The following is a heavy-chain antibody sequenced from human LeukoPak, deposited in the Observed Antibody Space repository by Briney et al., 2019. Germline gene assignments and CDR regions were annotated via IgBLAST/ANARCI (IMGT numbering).Heavy chain of an antibody. Sequence: AGGSLRLSCAASGFSFSDYYMIWIRQAPGKGLEWVSYINNSGSPIYYADSVKGRFTISRDNAKNSLYLQMNSLRAEDTAVYYCGRDEPISMVRGVIDYWGQGTLVTVSS. V-gene: IGHV3-11*01. J-gene: IGHJ4*02. D-gene: IGHD3-10*01. CDR2: INNSGSPI. CDR1: GFSFSDYY. CDR3: GRDEPISMVRGVIDY.